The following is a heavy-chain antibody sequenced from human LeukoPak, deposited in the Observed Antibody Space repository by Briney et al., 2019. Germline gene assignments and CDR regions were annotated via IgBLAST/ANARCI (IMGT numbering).Heavy chain of an antibody. CDR2: FDPEDGGT. V-gene: IGHV1-24*01. J-gene: IGHJ5*02. CDR3: ARAPTADYWFDP. Sequence: ASVKVSCKVSGYTLTELSMHWVRQAPGKGLEWMGGFDPEDGGTIYAQKFQGRVTMTEDTSTDTAYMELSSLRSEDTAVYYCARAPTADYWFDPWGQGTLVTVSS. CDR1: GYTLTELS.